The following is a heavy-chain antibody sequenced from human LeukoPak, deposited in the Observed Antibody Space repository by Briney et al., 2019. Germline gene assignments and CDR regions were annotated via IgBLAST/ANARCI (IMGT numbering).Heavy chain of an antibody. CDR2: IHYRGST. CDR3: ARSVLGYSYGLHIDY. D-gene: IGHD5-18*01. CDR1: GVSISSCY. Sequence: SETLSLTCTVSGVSISSCYWSWIRQSPGEGLEWIGYIHYRGSTNYNPSLKSRVTISVDTSKNQFSLKLSSLTAADTAVYYCARSVLGYSYGLHIDYWGQGTLVTVSS. J-gene: IGHJ4*02. V-gene: IGHV4-59*01.